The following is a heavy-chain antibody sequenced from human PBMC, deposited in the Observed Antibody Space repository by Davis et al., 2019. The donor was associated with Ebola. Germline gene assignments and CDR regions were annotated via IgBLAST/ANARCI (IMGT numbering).Heavy chain of an antibody. D-gene: IGHD2-8*01. Sequence: SVKVSCKASGGTFSSYAISWVRQAPGQGLEWMGRIIPILGIANYAQKFQGRVTITADKSTSTAYMELSSLRSEDTAVYYCARDGYCSNGGCNGENWFVDPWGQGTLVTVSS. CDR2: IIPILGIA. J-gene: IGHJ5*02. CDR3: ARDGYCSNGGCNGENWFVDP. V-gene: IGHV1-69*04. CDR1: GGTFSSYA.